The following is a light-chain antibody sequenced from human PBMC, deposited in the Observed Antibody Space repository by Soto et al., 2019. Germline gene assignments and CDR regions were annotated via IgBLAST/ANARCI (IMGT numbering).Light chain of an antibody. Sequence: IVLTQSPGTLSLSPGERATLSCRASQSVGSNYLAWYQQKPGQAPRLLIYVASSRATGIPDRFSGSGSGTAFSLTISRLETEDFAVYYCQQYATSPLTFGGGTKVEIK. CDR2: VAS. CDR3: QQYATSPLT. CDR1: QSVGSNY. J-gene: IGKJ4*01. V-gene: IGKV3-20*01.